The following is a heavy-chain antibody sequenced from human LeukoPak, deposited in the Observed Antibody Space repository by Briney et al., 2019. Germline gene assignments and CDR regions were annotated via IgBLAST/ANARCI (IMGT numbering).Heavy chain of an antibody. D-gene: IGHD3-10*01. CDR3: ARDWPGGGFDP. J-gene: IGHJ5*02. CDR2: ISSSSSYI. CDR1: GFTFSSYS. Sequence: GGSLRLSCAASGFTFSSYSTTWVRQAPGKGLEWVSSISSSSSYIYYADSAKGRFTISRDNAKNSLYLQMNSLRAEDTAVYYCARDWPGGGFDPWGQGTLVTVSS. V-gene: IGHV3-21*01.